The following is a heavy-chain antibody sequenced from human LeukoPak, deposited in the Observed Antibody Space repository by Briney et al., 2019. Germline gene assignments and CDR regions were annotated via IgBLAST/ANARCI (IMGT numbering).Heavy chain of an antibody. V-gene: IGHV4-34*01. Sequence: SETLSLTCAVYGGSFSGYYWSWIRQPPGKGLEWIGEINHSGSTNYNPSLKSRVTISVDTSKNQFSLKLSSVTAADTAVYYCASSPYYYGSGGLYRGQGTLVTVSS. J-gene: IGHJ4*02. D-gene: IGHD3-10*01. CDR1: GGSFSGYY. CDR2: INHSGST. CDR3: ASSPYYYGSGGLY.